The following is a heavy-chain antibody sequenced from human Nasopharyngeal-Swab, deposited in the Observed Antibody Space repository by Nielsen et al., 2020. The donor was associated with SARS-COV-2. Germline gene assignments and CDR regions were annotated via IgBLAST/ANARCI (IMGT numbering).Heavy chain of an antibody. Sequence: GESLKISCAASGFTFSSYEMNWVRQAPGKGLEWVSYISSSGSTIYYPDSGKGRSTISRHNAKNSLSREMNSLRAEDTAGYYCARGGGGGYGDYYYYGMDVWGQGTTVTVSS. J-gene: IGHJ6*02. V-gene: IGHV3-48*03. CDR1: GFTFSSYE. CDR3: ARGGGGGYGDYYYYGMDV. CDR2: ISSSGSTI. D-gene: IGHD3-16*01.